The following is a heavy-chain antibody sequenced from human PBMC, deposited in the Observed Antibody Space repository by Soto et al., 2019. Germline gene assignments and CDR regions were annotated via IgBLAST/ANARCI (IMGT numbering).Heavy chain of an antibody. CDR1: GGSISSYY. D-gene: IGHD6-13*01. V-gene: IGHV4-4*07. CDR3: ARALSSAAGLYFDF. J-gene: IGHJ4*02. CDR2: IHTTDGT. Sequence: QVQLQEAGPGLVKPSETLSLTCTVSGGSISSYYWSWIRQPAGKGMEWIGRIHTTDGTNYNPSLKSRVTMSIATSNNQFSLKLSSLTAADTAVYYCARALSSAAGLYFDFWGQGTLVTVSS.